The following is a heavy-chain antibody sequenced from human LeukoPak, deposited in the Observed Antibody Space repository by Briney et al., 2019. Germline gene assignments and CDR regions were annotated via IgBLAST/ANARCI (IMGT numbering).Heavy chain of an antibody. CDR1: GGTFSSYA. J-gene: IGHJ3*02. CDR2: IIPIFGTA. D-gene: IGHD2-15*01. V-gene: IGHV1-69*06. Sequence: SVKVSCKASGGTFSSYAISWVRQAPGQGLEWMGGIIPIFGTANYAQKFQGRVTITADKSTSTAYMELSSLRYEDTAVYYCARGATDIVVVVAATDAFDIWGQGTMVTVSS. CDR3: ARGATDIVVVVAATDAFDI.